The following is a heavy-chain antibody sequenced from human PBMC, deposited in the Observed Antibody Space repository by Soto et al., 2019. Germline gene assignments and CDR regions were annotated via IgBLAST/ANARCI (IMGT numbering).Heavy chain of an antibody. CDR3: ARNVLLWFGELYPPAGMDV. CDR1: GFTFSDYY. Sequence: QVQLVESGGGLVKPGGSLRLSCAASGFTFSDYYMSWIRQAPGKGLEWVSYISSSSSYTNYADSVKGRFTISRDNAKNSLYLQMNSLRAEDTAVYYCARNVLLWFGELYPPAGMDVWGQGTTVTVSS. CDR2: ISSSSSYT. V-gene: IGHV3-11*06. J-gene: IGHJ6*02. D-gene: IGHD3-10*01.